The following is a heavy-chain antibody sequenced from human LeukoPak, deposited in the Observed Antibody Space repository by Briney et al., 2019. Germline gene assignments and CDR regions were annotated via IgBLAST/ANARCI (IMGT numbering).Heavy chain of an antibody. J-gene: IGHJ4*02. Sequence: GRSLRLSCAASGFTFDDYAMHWVRQAPGKGLEWVSGISWNSGSIGYADSVKGRFTISRDNAKNSLYLQMNSLRAEDTALYYCARDEGTYDYVWGSYRYYFDYWGQGTLVTVSS. CDR2: ISWNSGSI. CDR3: ARDEGTYDYVWGSYRYYFDY. CDR1: GFTFDDYA. V-gene: IGHV3-9*01. D-gene: IGHD3-16*02.